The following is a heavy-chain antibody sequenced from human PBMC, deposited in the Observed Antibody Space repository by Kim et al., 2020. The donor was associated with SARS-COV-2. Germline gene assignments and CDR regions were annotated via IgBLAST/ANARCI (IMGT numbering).Heavy chain of an antibody. Sequence: GGSLRLSCAASGFTFSNAWMSWVRQAPGKGLEWVGRIKSKTDGGTTDYAAPVKGRFTISRDDSKNTLYLQMNSLKTEDTAVYYCTTDKRYYYDSSGYPIYYYYGMDVWGQGTTVTVSS. J-gene: IGHJ6*02. CDR1: GFTFSNAW. D-gene: IGHD3-22*01. V-gene: IGHV3-15*01. CDR2: IKSKTDGGTT. CDR3: TTDKRYYYDSSGYPIYYYYGMDV.